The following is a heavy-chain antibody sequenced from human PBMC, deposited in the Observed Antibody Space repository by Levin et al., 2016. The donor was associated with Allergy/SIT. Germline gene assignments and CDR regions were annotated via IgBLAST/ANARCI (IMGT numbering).Heavy chain of an antibody. CDR2: ISAYNGNT. Sequence: WVRQAPGQGLEWMGWISAYNGNTNYAQKLQGRVTMTTDTSTSTAYMELRSLRSDDTAVYYCARVRIRIVVVTATDYGMDVWGQGTTVTVSS. J-gene: IGHJ6*02. D-gene: IGHD2-21*02. CDR3: ARVRIRIVVVTATDYGMDV. V-gene: IGHV1-18*01.